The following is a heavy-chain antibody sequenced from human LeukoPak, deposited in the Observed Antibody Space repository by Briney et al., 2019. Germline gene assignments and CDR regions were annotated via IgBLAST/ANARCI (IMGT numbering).Heavy chain of an antibody. J-gene: IGHJ4*02. V-gene: IGHV3-21*01. Sequence: GGSLRLSCAASGFIFSHYTMTWVRQAPGKGLEWVSSISSSSSYIYYADSVKGRFTISRDNAKNSLYLQMNSLRAEDTAVYYCANEVSYYYGSGRPASVYFDYWGQGTLVTVSS. CDR1: GFIFSHYT. CDR2: ISSSSSYI. CDR3: ANEVSYYYGSGRPASVYFDY. D-gene: IGHD3-10*01.